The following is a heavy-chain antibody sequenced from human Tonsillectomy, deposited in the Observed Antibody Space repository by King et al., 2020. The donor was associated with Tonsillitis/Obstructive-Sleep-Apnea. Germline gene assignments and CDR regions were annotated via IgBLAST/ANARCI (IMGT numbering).Heavy chain of an antibody. CDR3: ARVRPNCSSTSCYLADFDY. CDR1: GGSISSSSYY. CDR2: IYYSGGP. D-gene: IGHD2-2*01. J-gene: IGHJ4*02. V-gene: IGHV4-39*01. Sequence: QLQESGPGLVKPSETLSLTFTVSGGSISSSSYYWGWIRHPPGKGLEWIGRIYYSGGPSYNPSLKSRVTIPVDTSKNQLSLKLSSVTAADTAVYYCARVRPNCSSTSCYLADFDYWGQGTLVTVSS.